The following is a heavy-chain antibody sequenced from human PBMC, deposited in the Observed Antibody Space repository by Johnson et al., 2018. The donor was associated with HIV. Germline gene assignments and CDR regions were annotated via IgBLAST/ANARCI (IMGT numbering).Heavy chain of an antibody. CDR3: VRASIKISKTTHRSVAFDI. D-gene: IGHD1-7*01. J-gene: IGHJ3*02. CDR2: IWYDGSNK. CDR1: GFTFSSYA. V-gene: IGHV3-30*04. Sequence: QVQLVESGGGVVQPGRSLRLSCAASGFTFSSYAMHWVRQAPGKGLEWVAVIWYDGSNKYYVDSVKGRLTISRDNAKNSLYLQVNSLRAEDMTVYYCVRASIKISKTTHRSVAFDIWGQGTMVTVSS.